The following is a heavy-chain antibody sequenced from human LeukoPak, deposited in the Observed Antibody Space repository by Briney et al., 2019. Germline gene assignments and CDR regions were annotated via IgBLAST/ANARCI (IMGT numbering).Heavy chain of an antibody. CDR3: ARDRDAGVGVVRDYYMGV. D-gene: IGHD3-3*01. CDR2: INPKSGAT. J-gene: IGHJ6*03. V-gene: IGHV1-2*02. Sequence: ASVKVSCKASGYTFTDYYMHWVRQAPGQGLEWMGWINPKSGATNYAQKFQGRVTMTRDSSISTAYMDLSRLRSDDTAVYHCARDRDAGVGVVRDYYMGVWGKGTSVTVSS. CDR1: GYTFTDYY.